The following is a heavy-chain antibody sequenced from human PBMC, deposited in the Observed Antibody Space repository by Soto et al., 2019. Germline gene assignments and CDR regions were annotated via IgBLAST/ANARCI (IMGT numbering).Heavy chain of an antibody. CDR1: GFTFSNFG. CDR2: ISFDGSYI. CDR3: AKHGVVGPDYFDY. Sequence: QVQLVESGGGVVQPGRSLRLSCAASGFTFSNFGIHWVRQAPGKGLEWVALISFDGSYIYYADSVKGRFIISRDNSKNTLYLQMNSLRVEDTAVYYCAKHGVVGPDYFDYWGQGTLVTVSS. V-gene: IGHV3-30*18. J-gene: IGHJ4*02. D-gene: IGHD1-26*01.